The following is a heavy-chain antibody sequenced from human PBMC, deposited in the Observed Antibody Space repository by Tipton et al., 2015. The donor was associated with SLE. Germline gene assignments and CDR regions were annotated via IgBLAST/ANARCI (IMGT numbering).Heavy chain of an antibody. V-gene: IGHV4-39*01. CDR2: IYYSGST. CDR1: GGSISSSSYY. CDR3: ARRYSSSWALFDY. J-gene: IGHJ4*02. D-gene: IGHD6-13*01. Sequence: TLSLTCTVSGGSISSSSYYWGWIRQPPGKGLEWIGSIYYSGSTYYNPSLKSRVTISVDTSKNQFSLNLSSVTAADTAVYYCARRYSSSWALFDYWAREPWSPSPQ.